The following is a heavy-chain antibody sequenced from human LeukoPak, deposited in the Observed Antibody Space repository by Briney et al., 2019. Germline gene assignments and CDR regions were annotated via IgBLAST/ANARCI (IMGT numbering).Heavy chain of an antibody. D-gene: IGHD3-9*01. CDR1: GFTFSSYA. CDR2: ISWNSGSI. V-gene: IGHV3-9*01. Sequence: QPGESLRLSCAASGFTFSSYAMHWVRQAPGKGLEWVSGISWNSGSIGYADSVKGRFTISRDNAKNSLYLQMNSLRAEDTALYYCAKDTSSEYYDILTGYYFRAALVNWGQGTLVTVSS. J-gene: IGHJ4*02. CDR3: AKDTSSEYYDILTGYYFRAALVN.